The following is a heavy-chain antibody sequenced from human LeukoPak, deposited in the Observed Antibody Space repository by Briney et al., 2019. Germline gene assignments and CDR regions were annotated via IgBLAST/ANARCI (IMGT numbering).Heavy chain of an antibody. J-gene: IGHJ3*02. CDR3: ARQPRLAYDASDI. V-gene: IGHV4-59*08. Sequence: PSETLSLTCSISGDSTTNYYYTWIRQPPGKGLEWIGHIYYSGSTNYNPSHESRVTISVDTSKNQSSLKLSSVTAADTAVYYCARQPRLAYDASDIWGQGTMVTVSS. CDR1: GDSTTNYY. D-gene: IGHD3-16*01. CDR2: IYYSGST.